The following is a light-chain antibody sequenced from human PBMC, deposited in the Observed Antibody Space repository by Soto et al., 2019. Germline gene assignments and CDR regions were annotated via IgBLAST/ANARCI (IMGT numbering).Light chain of an antibody. Sequence: DIVLTQSPDSLALALGERATITCKSSQSVLYSSNKKNSLAWYQQKPGQPPKLVIYWASARESGVPDRFSGSGSATDFTLSISSLQSEDVAVYYCQQYYSSPFTFGGGTKVEIK. CDR3: QQYYSSPFT. CDR1: QSVLYSSNKKNS. J-gene: IGKJ4*01. CDR2: WAS. V-gene: IGKV4-1*01.